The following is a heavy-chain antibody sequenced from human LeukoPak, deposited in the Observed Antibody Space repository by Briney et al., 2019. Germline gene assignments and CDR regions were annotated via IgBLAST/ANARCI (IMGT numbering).Heavy chain of an antibody. D-gene: IGHD4-17*01. J-gene: IGHJ4*02. CDR3: ARVSPDSGDNHFDY. CDR2: INQDGDAK. Sequence: GGSLRLSCAASGFTFSSYWMTWVRQAPGQGLEWVANINQDGDAKKYVDSVKGRFTISRDNAKNSLYLQMNSLRAEDTAVYYCARVSPDSGDNHFDYWGQGTLVTVSS. CDR1: GFTFSSYW. V-gene: IGHV3-7*01.